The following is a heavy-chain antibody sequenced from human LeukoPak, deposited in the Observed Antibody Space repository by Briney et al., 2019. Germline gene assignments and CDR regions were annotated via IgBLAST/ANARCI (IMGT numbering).Heavy chain of an antibody. V-gene: IGHV3-23*01. CDR2: ISGSGGTI. CDR3: AKGGVQLPYGMDV. D-gene: IGHD1-7*01. CDR1: GFTFSSYA. J-gene: IGHJ6*02. Sequence: GGSLRLSCAASGFTFSSYAMSWVRQTPGKGLEWVSGISGSGGTIHYADSVKGRFTISRDNSKNTLYLQMNSLRAEDTAVYYCAKGGVQLPYGMDVWGQGTTVTVSS.